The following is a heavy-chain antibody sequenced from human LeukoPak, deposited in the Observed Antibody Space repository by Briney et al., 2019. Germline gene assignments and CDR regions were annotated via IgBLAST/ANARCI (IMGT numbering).Heavy chain of an antibody. CDR2: LKFDGIEN. CDR3: VRNNNNDY. CDR1: GFRFSDYW. D-gene: IGHD2/OR15-2a*01. J-gene: IGHJ4*02. Sequence: GGSLRLSCVGSGFRFSDYWMTWVRQAPGKGLEWVATLKFDGIENYHVGSVAGRFTISRDISLHLQMNSLRPEDTAVYYCVRNNNNDYWGQGTLVTVSS. V-gene: IGHV3-7*03.